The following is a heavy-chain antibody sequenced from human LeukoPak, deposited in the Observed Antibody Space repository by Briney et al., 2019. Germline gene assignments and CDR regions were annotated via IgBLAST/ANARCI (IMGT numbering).Heavy chain of an antibody. Sequence: GGSLRLSCEASGFTFDAYAMHWVRQAPGKGLEWVSLISWDGGSTYYADSVKGRFTISRDNSKNSLYLQMNSLRAEDTALYYCAKGANYYYYYMDVWGKGTTVTVSS. CDR2: ISWDGGST. J-gene: IGHJ6*03. V-gene: IGHV3-43D*03. CDR1: GFTFDAYA. CDR3: AKGANYYYYYMDV.